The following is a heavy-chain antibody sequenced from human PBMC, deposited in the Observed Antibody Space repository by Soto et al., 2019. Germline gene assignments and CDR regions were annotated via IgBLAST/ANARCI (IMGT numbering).Heavy chain of an antibody. V-gene: IGHV3-66*04. CDR3: ARQVGFYWYFDL. CDR2: IYSGGNT. CDR1: GFTVSSSY. D-gene: IGHD1-26*01. Sequence: EVQLVESGGGLVQPGGSLRLCCAASGFTVSSSYLGWVRQAPGKGLEWVSAIYSGGNTYYADSVKGRFTISRDNSKDTLYLQMNSLRADDTAIYYCARQVGFYWYFDLWGRGTLVTVSS. J-gene: IGHJ2*01.